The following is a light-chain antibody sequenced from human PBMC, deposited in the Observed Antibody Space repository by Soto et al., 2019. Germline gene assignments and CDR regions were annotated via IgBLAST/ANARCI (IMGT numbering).Light chain of an antibody. Sequence: EIVMTQSPATLSVSPGERATLSCRASQSVSGNLAWYQQKPGQAPRLLIYGASTRATGIPARFSGSGSGTEFTLTISSLQSEDFAVYYCQQYNNFPVTFGQGTKVDIK. CDR2: GAS. CDR3: QQYNNFPVT. V-gene: IGKV3-15*01. CDR1: QSVSGN. J-gene: IGKJ1*01.